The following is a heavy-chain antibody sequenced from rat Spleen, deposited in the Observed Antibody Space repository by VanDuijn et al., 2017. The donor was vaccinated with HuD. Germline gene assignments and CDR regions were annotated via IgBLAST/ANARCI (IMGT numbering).Heavy chain of an antibody. CDR3: ARGTTCIRSFDY. D-gene: IGHD1-11*01. J-gene: IGHJ2*01. CDR2: ISYEGSST. Sequence: EVQLVESGGGLVQPGGSMKLSCAASGFTFSDYYMAWVRQAPKKGLEWVASISYEGSSTYYGDSVKGRFTISRDNAKSTLYLQMDSLRSEDTATYYCARGTTCIRSFDYWGQGVMVTVSS. CDR1: GFTFSDYY. V-gene: IGHV5-22*01.